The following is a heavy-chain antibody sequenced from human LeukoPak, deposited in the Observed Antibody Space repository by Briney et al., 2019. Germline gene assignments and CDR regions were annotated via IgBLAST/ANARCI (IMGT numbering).Heavy chain of an antibody. CDR1: RGTFSSYA. Sequence: SVKVSCKASRGTFSSYAISWVRQAPGQGLEWMGGIIPIFGTANYAQKFQGTVTITADESTSTAYMELRSLRSDDTAVYYCARGLYDSSGYYRGIDAFDIWGQGTMVTVSS. J-gene: IGHJ3*02. CDR3: ARGLYDSSGYYRGIDAFDI. V-gene: IGHV1-69*13. CDR2: IIPIFGTA. D-gene: IGHD3-22*01.